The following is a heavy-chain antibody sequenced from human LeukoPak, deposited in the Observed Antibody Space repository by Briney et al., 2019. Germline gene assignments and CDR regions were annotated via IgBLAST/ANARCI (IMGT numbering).Heavy chain of an antibody. V-gene: IGHV4-34*01. CDR2: INHSGST. CDR1: GGSISSYY. Sequence: SETLSLTCTVSGGSISSYYWSWIRQPPGKGLEWIGEINHSGSTNYNPSLKSRVTISVDTSKNQFSLKLSSVTAADTAVYYCARQRLGTNWFDPWGQGTLVTVSS. J-gene: IGHJ5*02. CDR3: ARQRLGTNWFDP. D-gene: IGHD7-27*01.